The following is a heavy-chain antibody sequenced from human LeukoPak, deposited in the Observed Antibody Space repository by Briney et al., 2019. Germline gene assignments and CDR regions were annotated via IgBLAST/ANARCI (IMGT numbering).Heavy chain of an antibody. CDR3: VKDHCSSTSCYNYYFDY. D-gene: IGHD2-2*02. J-gene: IGHJ4*02. CDR1: GFTFSSYA. V-gene: IGHV3-64D*06. Sequence: GGSLRLSCSASGFTFSSYAMHWVRQDPGKGLEYVSAISSNGGSTYYADSVKGRFTISRDNSKNTLYLQMSSLRAEDTAVYYCVKDHCSSTSCYNYYFDYWGQGTLVTVSS. CDR2: ISSNGGST.